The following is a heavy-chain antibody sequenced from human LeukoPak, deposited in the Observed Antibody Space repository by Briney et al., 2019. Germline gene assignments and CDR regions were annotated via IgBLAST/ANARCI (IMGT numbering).Heavy chain of an antibody. Sequence: GASVKVSCKASGGTFSSHAISWVRQATGQGLEWMGWMNPNSGNTGYAQKFQGRVTITRNTSISTAYMELSSLRSEDTAVYYCARGVGYSSGWYVGYYYYYYMDVWGKGTTVTVSS. CDR1: GGTFSSHA. CDR3: ARGVGYSSGWYVGYYYYYYMDV. J-gene: IGHJ6*03. D-gene: IGHD6-19*01. V-gene: IGHV1-8*03. CDR2: MNPNSGNT.